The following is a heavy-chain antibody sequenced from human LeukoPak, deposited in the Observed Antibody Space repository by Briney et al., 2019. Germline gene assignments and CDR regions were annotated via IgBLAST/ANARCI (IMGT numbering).Heavy chain of an antibody. CDR3: ARAHSSSVVAQSYYYGMDV. V-gene: IGHV3-33*01. D-gene: IGHD6-13*01. J-gene: IGHJ6*02. CDR1: GFTFSSYG. Sequence: GGSQRLSCAASGFTFSSYGMHWVRQAPGKGLEWVAVIWYDGSNKYYADSVKGRFTISRDNSKNTLYLQMNSLRAEDTAVYYCARAHSSSVVAQSYYYGMDVWGQGTTVTVSS. CDR2: IWYDGSNK.